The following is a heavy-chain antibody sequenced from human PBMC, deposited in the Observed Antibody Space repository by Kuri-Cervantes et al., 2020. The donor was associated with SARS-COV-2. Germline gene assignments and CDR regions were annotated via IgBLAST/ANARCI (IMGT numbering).Heavy chain of an antibody. D-gene: IGHD1-26*01. CDR3: ARDQVGAPYYYYYYMDV. CDR2: MRPDSGST. J-gene: IGHJ6*03. CDR1: GYTFTNYD. Sequence: ASVKVSCKASGYTFTNYDINWVRQATGQGLEWIGWMRPDSGSTGYAQNFQGRVIMTRDTSISTAYMELSRLRSDDTAVYYCARDQVGAPYYYYYYMDVWGKGTTVTVSS. V-gene: IGHV1-8*02.